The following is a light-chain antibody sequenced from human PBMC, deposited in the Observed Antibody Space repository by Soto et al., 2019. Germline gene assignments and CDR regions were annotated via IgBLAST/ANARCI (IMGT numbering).Light chain of an antibody. V-gene: IGKV3-20*01. J-gene: IGKJ4*01. Sequence: EIELTKSPATLSLSPGERATLSCRVSQSVGSSYLAWYQQKPCQAPRLLIYGASSRATGIPDRFSDSGSGTDFTLTISRLEPEDFAVYYCLQYGNTHLTFGGGTKVDIK. CDR2: GAS. CDR1: QSVGSSY. CDR3: LQYGNTHLT.